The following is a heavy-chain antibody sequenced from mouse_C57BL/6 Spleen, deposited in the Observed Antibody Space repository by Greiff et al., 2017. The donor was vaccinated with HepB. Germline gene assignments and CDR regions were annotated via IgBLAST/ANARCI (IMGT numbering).Heavy chain of an antibody. V-gene: IGHV1-82*01. Sequence: QVQLQQSGPELVKPGASVKISCKASGYSFSSSWMNWVKQRPGKGLEWIGRIYPGDGDTNYNGKFKGKATLTADKSSSTAYMQLSSLTSEDSAVYFCARSEDYYGSSSDFDVWGTGTTVTVSS. CDR3: ARSEDYYGSSSDFDV. CDR2: IYPGDGDT. J-gene: IGHJ1*03. CDR1: GYSFSSSW. D-gene: IGHD1-1*01.